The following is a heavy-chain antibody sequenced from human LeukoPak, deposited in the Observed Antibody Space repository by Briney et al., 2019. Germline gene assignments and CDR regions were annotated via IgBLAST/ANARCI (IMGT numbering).Heavy chain of an antibody. CDR3: ARDQTYYYGSGSDLGYYGMDV. CDR2: IYHSGST. V-gene: IGHV4-38-2*02. D-gene: IGHD3-10*01. Sequence: SETLSLTCTVSGYSISSGYYWGWIRQPPGKGLEWIGSIYHSGSTNYNPSLKSRVTISVDTSKNQFSLKLSSVTAADTAVYYCARDQTYYYGSGSDLGYYGMDVWGQGTTVTVSS. J-gene: IGHJ6*02. CDR1: GYSISSGYY.